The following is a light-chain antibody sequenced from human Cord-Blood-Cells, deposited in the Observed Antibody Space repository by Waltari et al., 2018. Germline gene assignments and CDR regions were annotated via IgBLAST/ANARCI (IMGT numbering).Light chain of an antibody. CDR2: AAS. Sequence: DLQMNQSPSSLSASVGDRVTITCRASQSISSYLNWYQQKPGKAPKLLIYAASSLQSGVPSRFSGSGSGTDFTLTISSLQPEDFATYYCQQSYSTPNTFGQGTKLEIK. J-gene: IGKJ2*01. CDR1: QSISSY. CDR3: QQSYSTPNT. V-gene: IGKV1-39*01.